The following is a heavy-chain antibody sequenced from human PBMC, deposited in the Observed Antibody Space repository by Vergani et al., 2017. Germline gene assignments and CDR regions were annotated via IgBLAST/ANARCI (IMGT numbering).Heavy chain of an antibody. J-gene: IGHJ4*02. CDR1: GFTFSSYS. CDR2: ISSSSSYI. D-gene: IGHD3-22*01. V-gene: IGHV3-21*01. CDR3: ARAGYDSDGYYVGGSD. Sequence: EVQLVESGGGLVKPGGSLRLSCAASGFTFSSYSMNWVRQAPGKGLEWVSSISSSSSYIYYADSVKGRFTISRDNAKNPLYLQMNSLRAEDTAVYYCARAGYDSDGYYVGGSDWGQGTLVTVSS.